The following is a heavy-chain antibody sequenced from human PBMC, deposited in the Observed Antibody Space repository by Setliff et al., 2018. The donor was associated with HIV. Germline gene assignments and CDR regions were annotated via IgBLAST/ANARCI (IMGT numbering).Heavy chain of an antibody. CDR1: GFAFSTYA. CDR2: IWYDGSNQ. CDR3: ARYSSSWHTFDY. Sequence: GSLRLSCVASGFAFSTYAMHWVRQAPGKGLEWVAVIWYDGSNQNYADSVKGRLTISRDNSNNMLYLQFHSLIPEDTAIYHCARYSSSWHTFDYWGPGSLVTVSS. V-gene: IGHV3-30-3*02. J-gene: IGHJ4*02. D-gene: IGHD6-13*01.